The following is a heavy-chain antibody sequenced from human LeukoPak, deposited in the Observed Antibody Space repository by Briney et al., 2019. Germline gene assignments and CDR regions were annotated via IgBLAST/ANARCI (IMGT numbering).Heavy chain of an antibody. V-gene: IGHV4-34*01. CDR2: INHSGST. D-gene: IGHD3-9*01. Sequence: SETLSLTRAVYGESFSGYYWSWIRQPPGKGLEWIGEINHSGSTNYNPSLKSRVTISVDTSKNQFSLKLTSVTAADTAVYYCARSGTILRYFDWLLYFDYWGQGTLVTVSS. CDR3: ARSGTILRYFDWLLYFDY. J-gene: IGHJ4*02. CDR1: GESFSGYY.